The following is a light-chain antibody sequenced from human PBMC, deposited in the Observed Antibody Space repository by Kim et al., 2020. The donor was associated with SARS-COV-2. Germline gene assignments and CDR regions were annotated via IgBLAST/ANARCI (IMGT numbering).Light chain of an antibody. CDR2: SNT. CDR1: SSNIGTNH. J-gene: IGLJ3*02. CDR3: AAWDDSLNGQWV. Sequence: QGVTISCSGSSSNIGTNHVNWYQQLPGTAPKRLIYSNTQRPSGVPDRFSGSKSGTSASLAISGLQSEDEAIYYCAAWDDSLNGQWVFGGGTQLTVL. V-gene: IGLV1-44*01.